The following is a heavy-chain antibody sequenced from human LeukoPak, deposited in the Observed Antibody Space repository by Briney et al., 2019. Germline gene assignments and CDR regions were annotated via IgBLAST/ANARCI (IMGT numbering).Heavy chain of an antibody. Sequence: GGSLRLSCAASGFTFSSYAMSWVRQAPGKGLEWVSAVSGSGGSTYYADSVKGRFTISRDNSKNMLYLQMNSLRAEDTAIYYCAKGESTSSGWYFKNFKNWGQGTLVTVSS. D-gene: IGHD6-19*01. CDR1: GFTFSSYA. CDR2: VSGSGGST. V-gene: IGHV3-23*01. CDR3: AKGESTSSGWYFKNFKN. J-gene: IGHJ4*02.